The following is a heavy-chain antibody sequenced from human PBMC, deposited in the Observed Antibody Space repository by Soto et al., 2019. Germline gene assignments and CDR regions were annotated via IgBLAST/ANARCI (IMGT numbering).Heavy chain of an antibody. Sequence: QVQLQESGPGLVKPSETLSLTCTVSGGSISSYYWSWIRQPPGKGLEWIGYIYYTGSTNYNPSLQSRITISVDTSKSQFSLKLRSATAADTAVYFCASGPIYGPFDYWGQGTLVTVSS. CDR2: IYYTGST. V-gene: IGHV4-59*01. J-gene: IGHJ4*02. CDR1: GGSISSYY. CDR3: ASGPIYGPFDY. D-gene: IGHD3-9*01.